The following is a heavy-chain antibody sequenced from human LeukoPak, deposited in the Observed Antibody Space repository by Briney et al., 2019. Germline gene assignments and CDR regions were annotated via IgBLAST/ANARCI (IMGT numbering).Heavy chain of an antibody. J-gene: IGHJ4*02. Sequence: SETLSLTCNVSGGSVSSSTFYWAWIRQPPGKGLEWIGYIYYSGSTNYNPSLKSRVTISVDTSKNQFSLKLSSVTAADTAVYYCARRGYCSSTSCYAFDYWGQGTLVTVSS. V-gene: IGHV4-61*05. CDR1: GGSVSSSTFY. D-gene: IGHD2-2*01. CDR2: IYYSGST. CDR3: ARRGYCSSTSCYAFDY.